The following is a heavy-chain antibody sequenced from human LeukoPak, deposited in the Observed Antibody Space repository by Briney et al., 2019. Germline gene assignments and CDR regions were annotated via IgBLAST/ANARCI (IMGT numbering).Heavy chain of an antibody. V-gene: IGHV3-7*01. CDR1: GFTFSGNW. J-gene: IGHJ4*02. CDR2: INPDGSQK. Sequence: GGSLRLSCEASGFTFSGNWMSWVRQAPGKGLEWVASINPDGSQKFYVDSVKGRFTISRDNTKTSLHLQMNSLGAEDTAMYYCAKLLGMVTTYDYWGQGTRVTVSS. D-gene: IGHD1-26*01. CDR3: AKLLGMVTTYDY.